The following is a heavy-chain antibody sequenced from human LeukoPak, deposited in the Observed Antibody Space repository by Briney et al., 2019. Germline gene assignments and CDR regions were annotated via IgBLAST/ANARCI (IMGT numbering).Heavy chain of an antibody. J-gene: IGHJ4*02. V-gene: IGHV3-21*01. Sequence: PGGSLRLSCAASGFTFSRHIMNWVRQAPGKGLEWVSSISAGYNNTNYADSVKGRFTISRDNAKNSLYLQMNSLRAEDRAVYYWEENIRPRWLQLVYFDCWGEGTLVTVSS. D-gene: IGHD5-24*01. CDR3: EENIRPRWLQLVYFDC. CDR1: GFTFSRHI. CDR2: ISAGYNNT.